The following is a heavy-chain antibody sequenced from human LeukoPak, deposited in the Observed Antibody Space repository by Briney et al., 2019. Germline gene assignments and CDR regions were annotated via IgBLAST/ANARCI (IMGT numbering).Heavy chain of an antibody. Sequence: SETLSLTCTVSDYSISSGYYWGWIRPPPGKGLEYTGSISHSGSTYYNPSFKSRLTMSVDTSKNQFSLNLNSVTAADTAVYYCARVVVGSTDYWGQGTLVTVSS. CDR2: ISHSGST. D-gene: IGHD1-26*01. CDR3: ARVVVGSTDY. V-gene: IGHV4-38-2*02. J-gene: IGHJ4*02. CDR1: DYSISSGYY.